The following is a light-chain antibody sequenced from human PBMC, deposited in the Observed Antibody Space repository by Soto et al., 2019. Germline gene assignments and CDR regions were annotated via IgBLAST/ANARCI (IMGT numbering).Light chain of an antibody. J-gene: IGLJ1*01. CDR3: VLYMGSGIYF. Sequence: QTVVTQEPSFSVSPGGTVTLTCGLSSGSVSTSYYPSWYQQTPCHATRTLIYSTNTRSSGVPDRFSGSILGNKAALSITGAQADDESDYYCVLYMGSGIYFFGTGTKLTVL. CDR2: STN. V-gene: IGLV8-61*01. CDR1: SGSVSTSYY.